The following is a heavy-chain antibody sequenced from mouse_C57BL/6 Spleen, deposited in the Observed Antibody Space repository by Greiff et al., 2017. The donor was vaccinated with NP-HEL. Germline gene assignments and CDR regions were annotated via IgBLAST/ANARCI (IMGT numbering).Heavy chain of an antibody. CDR3: AREGYYGSRDY. V-gene: IGHV1-80*01. CDR2: IYPGDGDT. D-gene: IGHD1-1*01. CDR1: GYAFSSYW. Sequence: QVQLQQSGAELVKPGASVKISCKASGYAFSSYWMNWVKQRPGKGLEWIGLIYPGDGDTNYNGKFKGKATLTADKSSSTAYMQLSSLTAEDCAVYFCAREGYYGSRDYWGQGTTLTVSS. J-gene: IGHJ2*01.